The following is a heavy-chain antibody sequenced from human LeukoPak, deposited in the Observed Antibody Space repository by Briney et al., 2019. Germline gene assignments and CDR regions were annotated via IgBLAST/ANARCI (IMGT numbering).Heavy chain of an antibody. J-gene: IGHJ6*03. D-gene: IGHD5-12*01. CDR2: LYYTGSP. CDR1: SGSISSSSYY. CDR3: ASQWLRYSGYYYYMDV. Sequence: SETLSLTCTVSSGSISSSSYYWGWIRQSPGKGLEWIASLYYTGSPYYNPSLESRVTTSVDTSKNTFSLKLSSVTAAETAVYFCASQWLRYSGYYYYMDVWGKGTTVTVSS. V-gene: IGHV4-39*01.